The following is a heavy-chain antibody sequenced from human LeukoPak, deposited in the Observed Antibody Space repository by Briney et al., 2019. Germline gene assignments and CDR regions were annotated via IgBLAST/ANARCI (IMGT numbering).Heavy chain of an antibody. CDR3: ARGGGRGDYNERYYFDY. V-gene: IGHV3-48*03. J-gene: IGHJ4*02. CDR2: ISSSGSTI. D-gene: IGHD3-22*01. CDR1: GLTISSYE. Sequence: GGSLRLSCAASGLTISSYEMSWVRQAAGKGLEWISYISSSGSTIFYSDSVKGRFTISSDNPKNSLHLQMKRLTAEDTAVYYFARGGGRGDYNERYYFDYWGQGTLVTVSS.